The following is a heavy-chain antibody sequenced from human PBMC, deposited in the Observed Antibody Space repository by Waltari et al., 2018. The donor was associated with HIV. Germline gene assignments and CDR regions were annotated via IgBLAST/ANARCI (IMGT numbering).Heavy chain of an antibody. CDR1: GNSISGASY. CDR2: IHHSGRT. D-gene: IGHD3-22*01. J-gene: IGHJ3*02. V-gene: IGHV4-38-2*01. CDR3: ARVRVTLIVAGPFDT. Sequence: QVQLQESGPGLVKPSETLSLTCAVFGNSISGASYWGWIRPSPGKGLEWIGSIHHSGRTYYNPSLKSRVTISVDTSKKQFSLNLTSVTAADTALYYCARVRVTLIVAGPFDTWGQGTLVTVSS.